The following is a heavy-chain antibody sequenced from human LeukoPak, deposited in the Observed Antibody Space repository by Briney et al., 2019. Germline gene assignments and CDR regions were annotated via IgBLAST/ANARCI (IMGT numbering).Heavy chain of an antibody. CDR1: GFTFSSYA. J-gene: IGHJ2*01. D-gene: IGHD2-15*01. CDR2: ISSSSSTI. CDR3: ARAYCSGGNCYWYFDL. Sequence: GGSLRLSCAASGFTFSSYAMHWVRQAPGKGLEWVSYISSSSSTIYYADSVKGRFTISRDNAKNSLYLQMNSLRAEDTAVYYCARAYCSGGNCYWYFDLWGRGTLVTVSS. V-gene: IGHV3-48*04.